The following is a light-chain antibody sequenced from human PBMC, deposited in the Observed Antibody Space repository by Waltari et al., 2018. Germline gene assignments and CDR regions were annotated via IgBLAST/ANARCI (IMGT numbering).Light chain of an antibody. J-gene: IGLJ2*01. CDR3: CSYAGSYTV. Sequence: QSALTQPRSVSGSPGQSVTIPCTGTSSDVGNYTYVSWYQHHPGKAPKLMIYDVSKRPSGVPDRFSGSKSGNTASLSISGLQGDDEADYYCCSYAGSYTVFGGGTKLTVL. V-gene: IGLV2-11*01. CDR2: DVS. CDR1: SSDVGNYTY.